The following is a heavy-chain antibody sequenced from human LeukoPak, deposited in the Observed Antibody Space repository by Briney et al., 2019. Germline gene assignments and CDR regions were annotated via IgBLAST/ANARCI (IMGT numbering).Heavy chain of an antibody. V-gene: IGHV3-48*03. D-gene: IGHD3-16*01. J-gene: IGHJ4*02. Sequence: GGSLRLSCAASGFTFSSYEMNWVRQAPGRGGVWVSYISSSGSTIYSAASVKGRFTIYRDNAKNSLYLKMNSLRAEDTAVYYCGRGRPGDYYFDYWGQGTLVTVSS. CDR2: ISSSGSTI. CDR3: GRGRPGDYYFDY. CDR1: GFTFSSYE.